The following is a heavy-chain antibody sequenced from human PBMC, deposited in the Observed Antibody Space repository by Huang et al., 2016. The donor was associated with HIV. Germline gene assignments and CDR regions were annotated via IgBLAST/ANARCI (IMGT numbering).Heavy chain of an antibody. J-gene: IGHJ6*03. CDR1: GFTFSNYA. Sequence: QVQLVASGGGVVQPGRSLRLSCADSGFTFSNYAMHWARQAPGEGLWWVAVISYDGSNKYYTDSVEGRFTISRENSKNALYLQMNSLRAEDTAVYYCARRAVAGIYYYYYMDVWGKGTTVTVSS. CDR2: ISYDGSNK. V-gene: IGHV3-30-3*01. CDR3: ARRAVAGIYYYYYMDV. D-gene: IGHD6-19*01.